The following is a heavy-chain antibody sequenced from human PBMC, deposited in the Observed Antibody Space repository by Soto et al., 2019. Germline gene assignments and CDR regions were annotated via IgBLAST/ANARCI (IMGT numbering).Heavy chain of an antibody. Sequence: SAKGSCTASGITFRRTALQLMRQARGQRLEWIGRIVVGTGSTTYAQIVQGRVTMTRDTSTSTVYMELSSLRSEDTAVYYCARDPDVLRFLEWPAPWSHWGQGTTVTVSS. V-gene: IGHV1-58*01. CDR2: IVVGTGST. CDR1: GITFRRTA. CDR3: ARDPDVLRFLEWPAPWSH. D-gene: IGHD3-3*01. J-gene: IGHJ6*02.